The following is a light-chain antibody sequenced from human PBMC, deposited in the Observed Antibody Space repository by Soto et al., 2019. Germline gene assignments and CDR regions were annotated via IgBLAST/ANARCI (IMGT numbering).Light chain of an antibody. CDR1: QSVSSN. CDR2: GAS. J-gene: IGKJ1*01. CDR3: QQYNNWPHT. Sequence: EIVMTQSPATLSVSPGERATLSCRASQSVSSNLAWYQQKPGQAPRLLIYGASTRATGIPARFSGSGSGTEFTLTISSRQSEDFAVYYCQQYNNWPHTFGKGTKVEIK. V-gene: IGKV3-15*01.